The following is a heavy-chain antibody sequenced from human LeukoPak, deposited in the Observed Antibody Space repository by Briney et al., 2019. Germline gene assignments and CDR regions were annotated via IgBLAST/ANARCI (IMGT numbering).Heavy chain of an antibody. CDR2: ISSSSSYI. CDR3: ARGSTYYDYIWGSYLDDY. D-gene: IGHD3-16*02. V-gene: IGHV3-21*01. CDR1: GFTFSSYS. J-gene: IGHJ4*02. Sequence: GGSLRLSCAASGFTFSSYSMNWVRQAPGKGLEWVSSISSSSSYIYYADSVKGRFTISRDNAKNSLYLQMNSLRDEDTAVYYCARGSTYYDYIWGSYLDDYWGQGTLVTVSS.